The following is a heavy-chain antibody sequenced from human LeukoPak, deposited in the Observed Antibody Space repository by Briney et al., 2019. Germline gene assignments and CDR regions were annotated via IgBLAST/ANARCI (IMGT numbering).Heavy chain of an antibody. CDR3: ARLTSSWYQDWYFDL. CDR1: GGSISSYD. Sequence: SETLSLTCTVSGGSISSYDWSWIRQPAGKGLEWIGRIYTSGSTKYNPSLKSRVTMSLDTSKKQFSLKLSSLTATDTAVYYCARLTSSWYQDWYFDLWGRGTLVTVSS. J-gene: IGHJ2*01. CDR2: IYTSGST. D-gene: IGHD6-13*01. V-gene: IGHV4-4*07.